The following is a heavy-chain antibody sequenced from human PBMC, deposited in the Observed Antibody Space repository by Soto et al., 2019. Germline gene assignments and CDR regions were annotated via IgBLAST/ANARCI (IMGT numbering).Heavy chain of an antibody. Sequence: SETLSLTCTVSGGSISSSSYYWGWIRQPPGKGLEWIGYIYYSGSTNYNPSLKSRVTVSVDTSKNQFSLKLSSVTAADTAVYYCARQPSSSSGWYASAFDIWGQGTMVTVSS. V-gene: IGHV4-39*01. CDR1: GGSISSSSYY. CDR3: ARQPSSSSGWYASAFDI. J-gene: IGHJ3*02. D-gene: IGHD6-19*01. CDR2: IYYSGST.